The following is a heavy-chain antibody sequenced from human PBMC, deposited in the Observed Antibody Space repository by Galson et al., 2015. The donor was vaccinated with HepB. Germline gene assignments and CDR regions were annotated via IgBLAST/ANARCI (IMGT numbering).Heavy chain of an antibody. CDR3: ARETPPSDY. J-gene: IGHJ4*02. V-gene: IGHV3-23*01. Sequence: SLRLSCAASGFTFSSYAMSWVRQAPGKGLEWVSAINGSGGSTYYADSVKGRFTISRDNAENSLYLQMNSLRAEDTAVYYCARETPPSDYWGQGTLVTVSS. CDR2: INGSGGST. CDR1: GFTFSSYA.